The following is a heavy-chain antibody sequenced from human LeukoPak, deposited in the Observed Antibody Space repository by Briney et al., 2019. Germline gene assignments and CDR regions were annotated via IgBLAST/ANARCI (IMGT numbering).Heavy chain of an antibody. CDR1: GFTFSSHD. CDR2: ISNSGSTI. J-gene: IGHJ4*02. D-gene: IGHD3-16*01. CDR3: ARGGIAGY. Sequence: PGGSLRLSCAASGFTFSSHDMNWVRQAPGKGLEWVSYISNSGSTISYADSVKGRFTISRDNAKNSLYLQMNSLRAEDTAVYYCARGGIAGYWGQGTLVTVSS. V-gene: IGHV3-48*03.